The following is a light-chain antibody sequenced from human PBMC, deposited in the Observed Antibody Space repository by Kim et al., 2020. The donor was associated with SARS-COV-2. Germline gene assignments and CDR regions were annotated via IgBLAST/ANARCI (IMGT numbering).Light chain of an antibody. CDR1: QSISSW. J-gene: IGKJ2*01. Sequence: DLQMTQSPSTLSASVGDTVTITFRASQSISSWMAWYQQKPGKAPKLLLYKASTLQSGVPSRFSGSESGTEFTLTISSLQPDDFATYYCQQLTSFGQGTKLEI. CDR2: KAS. CDR3: QQLTS. V-gene: IGKV1-5*03.